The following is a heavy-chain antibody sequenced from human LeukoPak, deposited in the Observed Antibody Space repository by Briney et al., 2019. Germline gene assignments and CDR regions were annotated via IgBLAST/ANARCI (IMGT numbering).Heavy chain of an antibody. V-gene: IGHV1-46*01. D-gene: IGHD3-22*01. CDR2: INPSGGST. Sequence: ASVKVSCKASGYTFTSYYMHWVRQAPGQGLEWMGIINPSGGSTSYAQKFQGRVTMTRDTSTSTVYMELSSLTSEDTAVYYCARGSPPGRAYYDIWFDPWGQGTLVTVSS. CDR1: GYTFTSYY. J-gene: IGHJ5*02. CDR3: ARGSPPGRAYYDIWFDP.